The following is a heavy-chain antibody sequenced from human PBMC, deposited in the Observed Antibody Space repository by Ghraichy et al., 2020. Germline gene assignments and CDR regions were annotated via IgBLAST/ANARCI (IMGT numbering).Heavy chain of an antibody. Sequence: SETLSLTCGVSGGSYNGYYWAWLRQSPGRGLEWIGEINHSGTVNSNPSLKSRVTISEDLSKNHFSLRMASVTAAVTAVYYCATTQYDGYETSSYFDLWGRGTLVIVS. V-gene: IGHV4-34*01. CDR2: INHSGTV. D-gene: IGHD3-16*01. J-gene: IGHJ2*01. CDR3: ATTQYDGYETSSYFDL. CDR1: GGSYNGYY.